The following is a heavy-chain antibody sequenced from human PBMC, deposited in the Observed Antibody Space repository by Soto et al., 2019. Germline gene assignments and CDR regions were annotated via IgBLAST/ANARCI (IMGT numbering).Heavy chain of an antibody. Sequence: QVQLVQSGAVVKKPGSSVTVSCKASGGMFSDYTISWVRQAPGQGLEWMGGIISIFGGTHYAQKFQGRVKNTADKPTSAVYLELTDLTSEDTAVYYWSKKGGGASIDFWRANWFDPWGQGTQVIVSS. V-gene: IGHV1-69*06. CDR2: IISIFGGT. D-gene: IGHD3-3*01. J-gene: IGHJ5*02. CDR3: SKKGGGASIDFWRANWFDP. CDR1: GGMFSDYT.